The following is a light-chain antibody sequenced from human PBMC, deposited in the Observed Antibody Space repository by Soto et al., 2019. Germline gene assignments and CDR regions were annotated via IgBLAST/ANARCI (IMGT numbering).Light chain of an antibody. CDR1: QSVSSY. V-gene: IGKV3-11*01. CDR2: DAS. Sequence: EIVLTQSPATLSLSPGERATLSCRASQSVSSYLAWYQQKTGQAPRLLIYDASNRATGIPARFSGSGSGTDFTLIISSLEPDDFAVYYCQQRSNWPTFGGGTKVEIK. CDR3: QQRSNWPT. J-gene: IGKJ4*01.